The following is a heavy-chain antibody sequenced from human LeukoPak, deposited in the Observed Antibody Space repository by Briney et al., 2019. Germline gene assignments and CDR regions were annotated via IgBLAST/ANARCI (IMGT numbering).Heavy chain of an antibody. Sequence: GGSLRLSCTASGFTFGDYAMSWVRQAPGKGLEWVGFIRSKAYGGTTEYAASVKGRFTISRDDSKSIAYLQMNSLKTEDTAVYYCTTFPAWETSLGEAVPYWGQGTLVTVSS. CDR1: GFTFGDYA. V-gene: IGHV3-49*04. CDR3: TTFPAWETSLGEAVPY. J-gene: IGHJ4*02. CDR2: IRSKAYGGTT. D-gene: IGHD1-26*01.